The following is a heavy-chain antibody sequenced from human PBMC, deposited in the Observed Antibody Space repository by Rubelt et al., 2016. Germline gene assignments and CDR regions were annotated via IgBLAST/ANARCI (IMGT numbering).Heavy chain of an antibody. Sequence: QLQLQESGPGLVKPSETLSLTCTVSGGSISSSSYYWGWIRQPPGTGLEWIGSIYYSGSTYYNPSLKSRVTISVDTSKNQFSLKLSSVTAADTAVYYCARRGAIFGVVIYFDYWGQGTLVTVSS. CDR1: GGSISSSSYY. J-gene: IGHJ4*02. CDR2: IYYSGST. CDR3: ARRGAIFGVVIYFDY. V-gene: IGHV4-39*01. D-gene: IGHD3-3*01.